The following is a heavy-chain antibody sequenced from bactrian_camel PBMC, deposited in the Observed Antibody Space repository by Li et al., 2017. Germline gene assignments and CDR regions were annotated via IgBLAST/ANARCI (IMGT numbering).Heavy chain of an antibody. D-gene: IGHD3*01. Sequence: QVQLVESGGGSVQAGGSQRLSCVASGSTISGYRMAWFRQAPGKEREGVVGIYTRGMTVYVDSVRGRFTISRDNTRNALYLQMNSLKPEDTAMYYCAADHNRGCMGWPTFEYDYTGQGTQVTVS. V-gene: IGHV3S53*01. J-gene: IGHJ4*01. CDR2: IYTRGMT. CDR3: AADHNRGCMGWPTFEYDY. CDR1: GSTISGYR.